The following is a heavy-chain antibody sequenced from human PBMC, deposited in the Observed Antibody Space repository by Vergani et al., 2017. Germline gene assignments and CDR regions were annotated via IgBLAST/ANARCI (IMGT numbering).Heavy chain of an antibody. D-gene: IGHD3-10*01. CDR1: GGSISSYY. Sequence: QVQLQESGPGLVKPSETLSLTCTVSGGSISSYYWSWIRQPPGKGLEWIGYIYYSGSTNYNPSLKSRVTISVDTSKNQFSLKLSSVTAADTAVYYCARALTMVRGPPDAFDIWGQETMVTVSS. J-gene: IGHJ3*02. CDR3: ARALTMVRGPPDAFDI. CDR2: IYYSGST. V-gene: IGHV4-59*01.